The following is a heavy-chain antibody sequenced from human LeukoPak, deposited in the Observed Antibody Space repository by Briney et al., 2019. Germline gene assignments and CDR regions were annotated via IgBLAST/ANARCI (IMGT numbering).Heavy chain of an antibody. J-gene: IGHJ3*02. Sequence: GGSLRLSCAASGFTFSSYAMHWVRQAPGKGLEWVAVISYDGSNKYYADSVKGRFTISGDNSRNTLYLQMNSLRAEDTAVYYCARVPDPYSTSEDAFDIWGQGTMVTVSS. CDR2: ISYDGSNK. V-gene: IGHV3-30*04. CDR1: GFTFSSYA. CDR3: ARVPDPYSTSEDAFDI. D-gene: IGHD6-13*01.